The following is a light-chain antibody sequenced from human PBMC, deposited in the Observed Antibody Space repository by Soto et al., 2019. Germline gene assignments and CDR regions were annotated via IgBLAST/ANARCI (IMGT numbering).Light chain of an antibody. CDR3: QQSYSTPIT. Sequence: EIVVTQSPATLSLSPGERATLSCRTSQSVSTSLAWYQQKPGQAPRLLIYDASNRATGIPARFSGSGSGTDFTLTINSLHPEDFATYYCQQSYSTPITFGQGTRLEIK. J-gene: IGKJ5*01. CDR1: QSVSTS. V-gene: IGKV3-11*01. CDR2: DAS.